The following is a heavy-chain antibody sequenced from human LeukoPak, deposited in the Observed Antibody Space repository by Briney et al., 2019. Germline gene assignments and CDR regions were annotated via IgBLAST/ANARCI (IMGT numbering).Heavy chain of an antibody. Sequence: ASVKVSCKASGYTFTSYGISWVRLAPGQGLEWMGWISAYNGNTNYAQKLQGRVTMTTDTSTSTAYMELRSLRSDDTAVYYCAAGNYYDSSGYYHLGYFDYWGQGTLVTVSS. CDR3: AAGNYYDSSGYYHLGYFDY. V-gene: IGHV1-18*01. D-gene: IGHD3-22*01. CDR2: ISAYNGNT. J-gene: IGHJ4*02. CDR1: GYTFTSYG.